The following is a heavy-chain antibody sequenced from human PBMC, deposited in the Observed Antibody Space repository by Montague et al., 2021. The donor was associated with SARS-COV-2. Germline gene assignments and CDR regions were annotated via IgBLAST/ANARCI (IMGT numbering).Heavy chain of an antibody. J-gene: IGHJ4*02. D-gene: IGHD1-26*01. CDR2: INHSGST. CDR1: GGSFSGYY. V-gene: IGHV4-34*01. CDR3: ARKGSGRSDLAY. Sequence: SETLSLTCAVYGGSFSGYYWSWIRQPPGKGLEWIGEINHSGSTKYNPSLKSRVAIPVDTSKNQFSLKLSSVTAADTAIYYCARKGSGRSDLAYWGQGTLVTVSS.